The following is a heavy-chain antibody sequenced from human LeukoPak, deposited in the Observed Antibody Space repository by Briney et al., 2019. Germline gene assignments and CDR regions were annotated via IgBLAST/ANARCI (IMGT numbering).Heavy chain of an antibody. CDR2: IWYDGSNK. V-gene: IGHV3-33*01. J-gene: IGHJ1*01. CDR1: GFSFSNYG. CDR3: ATTASRGPQSAEYFQY. Sequence: GRSLRLSCAASGFSFSNYGMHWVRQAPGKGLEWVAVIWYDGSNKYCSDSVKGRFTISRDNSKNTLYLQMNSLRAEDTAVYYCATTASRGPQSAEYFQYWGQGTLVTVSS.